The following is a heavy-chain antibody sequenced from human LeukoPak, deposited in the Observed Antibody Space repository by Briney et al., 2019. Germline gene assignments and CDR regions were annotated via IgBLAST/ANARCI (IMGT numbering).Heavy chain of an antibody. J-gene: IGHJ4*02. V-gene: IGHV3-11*01. Sequence: GGSLRLSCAASGFTFSDYYMSWLRQAPGKGLEWVSYISSSSGSIIYYADSLKGRFTISRDDAKNSLYLQMTSLRAEDTAVYYCARRRECSDTTCYYFDSWGQGTLVTVSS. CDR3: ARRRECSDTTCYYFDS. CDR2: ISSSSGSII. D-gene: IGHD2-2*01. CDR1: GFTFSDYY.